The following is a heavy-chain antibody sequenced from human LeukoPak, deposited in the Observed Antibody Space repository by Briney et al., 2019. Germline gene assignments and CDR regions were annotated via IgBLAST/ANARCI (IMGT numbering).Heavy chain of an antibody. V-gene: IGHV3-30-3*01. CDR1: GFTFSSYA. D-gene: IGHD6-6*01. J-gene: IGHJ4*02. CDR3: ERDGSIEETGAFDC. Sequence: QAGGSLRLSCAASGFTFSSYALQWVRQAPGQGLEWVAVVSSDGSNRFYADSVKGRFTVSRDNSKNTLYLQMNTLRAEDTAVYYWERDGSIEETGAFDCGGQEPLFTFS. CDR2: VSSDGSNR.